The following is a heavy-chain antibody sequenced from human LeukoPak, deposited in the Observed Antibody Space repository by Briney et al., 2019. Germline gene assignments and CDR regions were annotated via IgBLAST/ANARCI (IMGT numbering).Heavy chain of an antibody. J-gene: IGHJ4*02. CDR2: INPSGGST. D-gene: IGHD1-14*01. CDR3: ARDGSMSVGNPRDFGY. V-gene: IGHV1-46*01. Sequence: ASVKVSCKASGYTFTSYYIHWVRHAPGQGLERMGIINPSGGSTTYAQKSQDRVTMTRDTSTSTVYMGLNSLRSEDTAVYYCARDGSMSVGNPRDFGYWGQGTLVTVSS. CDR1: GYTFTSYY.